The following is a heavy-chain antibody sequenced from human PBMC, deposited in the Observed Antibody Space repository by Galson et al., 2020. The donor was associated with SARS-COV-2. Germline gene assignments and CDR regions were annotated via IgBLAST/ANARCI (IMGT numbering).Heavy chain of an antibody. CDR1: GFTFSSYA. Sequence: GGSLRLSCAASGFTFSSYAMHWVRQAPGKGLEWVAVISYDGSNKYYADSVKGRFTISRDNSKNTLYLQMNSLRAEDTAVYYCARDRSGSYRGPLDYWGQGTLVTVSS. D-gene: IGHD1-26*01. J-gene: IGHJ4*02. CDR2: ISYDGSNK. V-gene: IGHV3-30*04. CDR3: ARDRSGSYRGPLDY.